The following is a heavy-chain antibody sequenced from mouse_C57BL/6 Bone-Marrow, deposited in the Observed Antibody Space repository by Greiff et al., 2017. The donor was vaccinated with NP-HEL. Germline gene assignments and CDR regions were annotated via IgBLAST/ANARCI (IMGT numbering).Heavy chain of an antibody. CDR2: IDPSDSYT. Sequence: QVQLQQPGAELVKPGASVKLSCKASGYTFTSYWMQWVKQRPGQGLEWIGEIDPSDSYTNYSQKFKGKATLTVDTSSSTAYMQLSSLTSEDSAVYYCARSMDYWGQGTSVTVSS. CDR3: ARSMDY. V-gene: IGHV1-50*01. CDR1: GYTFTSYW. J-gene: IGHJ4*01.